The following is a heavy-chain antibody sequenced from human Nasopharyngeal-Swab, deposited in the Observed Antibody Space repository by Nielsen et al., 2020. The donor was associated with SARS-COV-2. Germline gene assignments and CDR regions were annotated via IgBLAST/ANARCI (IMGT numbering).Heavy chain of an antibody. CDR1: GGSISSDNYF. J-gene: IGHJ3*01. Sequence: LRLSCTVSGGSISSDNYFWIWLRQRPGKGLEWIGYIHYTGKTYYNPSLESRLTISLDTPRNQFSLMLRSVTAADTAVYYCAREVINQAVSDAFDFWGQGTMVTVSS. V-gene: IGHV4-31*03. CDR3: AREVINQAVSDAFDF. CDR2: IHYTGKT. D-gene: IGHD3-16*02.